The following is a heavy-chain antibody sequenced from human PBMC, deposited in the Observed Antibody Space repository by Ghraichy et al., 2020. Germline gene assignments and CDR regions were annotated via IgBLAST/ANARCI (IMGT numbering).Heavy chain of an antibody. Sequence: ASVKVSCKASGYTFTNYYMHWVRRAPGQGLEWMGIINPSDGSRAFAQRFLGRVTMTSDTSTSTVYMELSSLRSDDTAVYYCARDPRGGSYYYFDSWGQGTLVTVSS. CDR1: GYTFTNYY. D-gene: IGHD1-26*01. CDR3: ARDPRGGSYYYFDS. CDR2: INPSDGSR. J-gene: IGHJ4*02. V-gene: IGHV1-46*01.